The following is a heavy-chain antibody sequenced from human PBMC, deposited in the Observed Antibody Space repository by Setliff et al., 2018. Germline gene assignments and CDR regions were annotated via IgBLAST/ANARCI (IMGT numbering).Heavy chain of an antibody. CDR2: INYRGST. Sequence: PSETLSLTCSVSGGSISSSNYYWGWIRQSPGKGLEWIGSINYRGSTYDNPSLKSRVTVSADTSKSHFSLRLSSVTAADTAVYYCARMAVRVASRPSSPLEYYYYMDFWGKGATVTVSS. J-gene: IGHJ6*03. CDR3: ARMAVRVASRPSSPLEYYYYMDF. D-gene: IGHD6-6*01. V-gene: IGHV4-39*02. CDR1: GGSISSSNYY.